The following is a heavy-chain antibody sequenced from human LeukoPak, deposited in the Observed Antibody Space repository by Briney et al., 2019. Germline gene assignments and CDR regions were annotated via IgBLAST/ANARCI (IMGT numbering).Heavy chain of an antibody. V-gene: IGHV3-23*01. CDR1: GFTFTSYA. J-gene: IGHJ4*02. D-gene: IGHD2-2*01. CDR2: ISGSGGST. Sequence: GGSLRLSCAASGFTFTSYAMSWVRQAPGKGLEWVSAISGSGGSTYYADSVKGRFTISRDNSKNTLYLQMNSLRAEDTAVYYCAKDVYCSSTSCPEANYFDYWGQGTLVTVSS. CDR3: AKDVYCSSTSCPEANYFDY.